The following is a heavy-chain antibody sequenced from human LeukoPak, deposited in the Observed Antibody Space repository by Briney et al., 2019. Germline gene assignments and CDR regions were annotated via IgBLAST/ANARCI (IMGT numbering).Heavy chain of an antibody. Sequence: GGSLRLSCAASGFTFSSYSMNWVRQAPGKGLEWVSYISSSSSIIYYADSVKGRFTISRDNAKNSLSLQMTSLRAEDTPVYYCARVGFGELLLSRKYYYYMDVWGKGTTVTVSS. D-gene: IGHD3-10*01. CDR1: GFTFSSYS. V-gene: IGHV3-48*01. J-gene: IGHJ6*03. CDR3: ARVGFGELLLSRKYYYYMDV. CDR2: ISSSSSII.